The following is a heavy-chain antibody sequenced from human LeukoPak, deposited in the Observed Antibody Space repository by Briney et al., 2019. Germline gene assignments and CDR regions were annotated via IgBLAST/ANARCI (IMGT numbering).Heavy chain of an antibody. J-gene: IGHJ2*01. CDR1: GGSISSSSYY. CDR2: IYYSGST. V-gene: IGHV4-39*01. Sequence: SETLSLTCTVSGGSISSSSYYWGWIRQPPGKGLEWIGSIYYSGSTYYNPSLKSRVTISVDTSKNQFSLKLSSVTAADTAVYYCARLRGYSGNDPYWYFDLWGRGTLVTVSS. D-gene: IGHD5-12*01. CDR3: ARLRGYSGNDPYWYFDL.